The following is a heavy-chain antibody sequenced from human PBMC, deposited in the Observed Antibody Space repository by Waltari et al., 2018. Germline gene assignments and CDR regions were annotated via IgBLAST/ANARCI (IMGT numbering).Heavy chain of an antibody. D-gene: IGHD4-4*01. CDR1: GFTFSSYA. V-gene: IGHV3-30-3*01. CDR2: ISYEGSNK. CDR3: ARASSNPLWYYYGMDV. Sequence: QVQLVESGGGVVQPGRSLRLSCAAPGFTFSSYAMHWVRKAQGKGWEWVAVISYEGSNKYYADSLKGRFTISRDNSKNTLYLQMNSLRAEDTAVYYCARASSNPLWYYYGMDVWGQGTTVTVSS. J-gene: IGHJ6*02.